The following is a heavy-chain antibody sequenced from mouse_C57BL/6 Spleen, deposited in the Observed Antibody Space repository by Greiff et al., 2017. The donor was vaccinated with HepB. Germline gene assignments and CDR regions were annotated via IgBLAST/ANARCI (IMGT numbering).Heavy chain of an antibody. Sequence: VQLQQSGAELARPGASVKMSCKASGYTFTSYTMHWVKQRPGQGLEWIGYITPSSGYTKYNQKFKDKATLTADKSSSTAYMQLSSLTSEDSAVYYCARWDTPYYFDYWGQGTTLTVSS. V-gene: IGHV1-4*01. CDR3: ARWDTPYYFDY. CDR1: GYTFTSYT. CDR2: ITPSSGYT. J-gene: IGHJ2*01. D-gene: IGHD4-1*01.